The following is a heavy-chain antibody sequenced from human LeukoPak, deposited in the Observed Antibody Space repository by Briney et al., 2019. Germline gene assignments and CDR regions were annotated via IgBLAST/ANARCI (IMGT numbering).Heavy chain of an antibody. J-gene: IGHJ4*02. CDR3: ARDRTPVRGVIAY. CDR1: GFTFSSYS. V-gene: IGHV3-21*01. Sequence: GGSLRLSCAASGFTFSSYSMNWVRQAPGKGLEWVSSISSSSSYIYYADSVKGRFTISRDNAKNSLYLQMNSLRAEDTAVYYCARDRTPVRGVIAYWGQGTLVTVSS. CDR2: ISSSSSYI. D-gene: IGHD3-10*01.